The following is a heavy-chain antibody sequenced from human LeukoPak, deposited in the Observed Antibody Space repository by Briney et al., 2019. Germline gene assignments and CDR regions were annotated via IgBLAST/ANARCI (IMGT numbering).Heavy chain of an antibody. CDR3: ARVGATYDAFDI. CDR1: GGSVSSGSYY. Sequence: PSETQSLTRTVSGGSVSSGSYYWSWIRQPPGKGLEWIGYIYYSGSTNYNPSLKSRVTISVDTSKNQFSLKLSSVTAADTAVYYCARVGATYDAFDIWGQGTMVTVSS. D-gene: IGHD1-26*01. V-gene: IGHV4-61*01. CDR2: IYYSGST. J-gene: IGHJ3*02.